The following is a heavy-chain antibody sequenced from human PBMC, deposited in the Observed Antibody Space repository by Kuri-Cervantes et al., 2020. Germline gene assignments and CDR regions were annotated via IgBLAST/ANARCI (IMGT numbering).Heavy chain of an antibody. CDR2: ISDDGSKK. V-gene: IGHV3-30*18. D-gene: IGHD7-27*01. CDR1: GFTFSDYY. Sequence: AESLTLSCAASGFTFSDYYMSWIRQAPGKGLEWVAVISDDGSKKYYADPVRGRFTITRDNSKNTPYLQMNSLRAEDAAVYYWAKVSNWGPHYYYYYGMDVWGQGTTVTVSS. CDR3: AKVSNWGPHYYYYYGMDV. J-gene: IGHJ6*02.